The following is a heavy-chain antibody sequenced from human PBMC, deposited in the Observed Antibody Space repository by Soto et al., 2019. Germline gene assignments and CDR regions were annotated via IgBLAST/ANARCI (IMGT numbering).Heavy chain of an antibody. J-gene: IGHJ5*02. CDR3: ARGIVVVPPWFDP. CDR1: GGSISSGDYY. V-gene: IGHV4-30-4*01. Sequence: SETLSLTCTVSGGSISSGDYYWSWIRQPPGKGLEWIGYIYYSGSTYYNPSLKSRVTISVDTSKNQFSLKLSSVTAADTAVYYCARGIVVVPPWFDPWGQGTLVTVS. CDR2: IYYSGST. D-gene: IGHD2-2*01.